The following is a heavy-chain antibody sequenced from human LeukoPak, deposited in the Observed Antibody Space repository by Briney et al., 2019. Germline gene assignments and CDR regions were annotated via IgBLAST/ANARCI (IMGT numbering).Heavy chain of an antibody. Sequence: SGGSLRLSCAASGFTFSSYSMNWVRQAPGKGLEWVSSISSSSSYIYYADSVKGRFTISRDNAKNLLYLQMNSLRAEDTAVYYCAREAPYDYVWGSYRFDYWGQGTLVTVSS. V-gene: IGHV3-21*01. J-gene: IGHJ4*02. D-gene: IGHD3-16*02. CDR3: AREAPYDYVWGSYRFDY. CDR1: GFTFSSYS. CDR2: ISSSSSYI.